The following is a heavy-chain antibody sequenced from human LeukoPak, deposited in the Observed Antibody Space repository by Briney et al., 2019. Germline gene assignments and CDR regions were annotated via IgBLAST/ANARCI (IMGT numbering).Heavy chain of an antibody. CDR1: EFTFSTYA. CDR3: VKHALTCHYGSFDC. D-gene: IGHD3-10*01. J-gene: IGHJ4*02. Sequence: GGSLRLSCAAPEFTFSTYAMSWVRQAPGKGLEWVSSISDSGGRAFYADSVKGRFTISRDNSENTLFLQMNSLRAEDTALYYCVKHALTCHYGSFDCWGQGTLVTVSS. V-gene: IGHV3-23*01. CDR2: ISDSGGRA.